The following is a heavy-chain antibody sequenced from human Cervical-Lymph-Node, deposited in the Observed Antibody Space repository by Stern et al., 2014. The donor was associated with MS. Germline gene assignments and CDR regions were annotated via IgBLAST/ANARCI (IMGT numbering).Heavy chain of an antibody. CDR2: ISAYNGNT. Sequence: VQLVESGNEVKKPGASVKVSCEASGYTFTSYGISWVRQAPGQGLEWMGWISAYNGNTNYEQKFQDRVTMTTDTSTSTVYMELRNLRSDDAALYYCARAAAILDFWGQGTLVTVSS. CDR1: GYTFTSYG. D-gene: IGHD2-15*01. V-gene: IGHV1-18*01. J-gene: IGHJ4*02. CDR3: ARAAAILDF.